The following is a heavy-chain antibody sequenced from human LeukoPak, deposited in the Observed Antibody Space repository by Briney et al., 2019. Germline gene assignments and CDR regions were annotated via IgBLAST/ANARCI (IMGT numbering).Heavy chain of an antibody. D-gene: IGHD3-16*01. CDR2: ISSSSGYI. V-gene: IGHV3-21*01. CDR1: GFTFSSYS. Sequence: PGGSLRLSCAASGFTFSSYSMNWVRQAPGKGLEWVSSISSSSGYIYYADSVKGRFTISRDNAKNSLYLHMNSLRAEDTAVYYCAKVGGRYGPYFDYWGQGTLVTVSS. CDR3: AKVGGRYGPYFDY. J-gene: IGHJ4*02.